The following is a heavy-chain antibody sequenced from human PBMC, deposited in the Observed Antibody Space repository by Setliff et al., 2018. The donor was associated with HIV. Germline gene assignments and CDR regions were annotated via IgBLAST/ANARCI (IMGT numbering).Heavy chain of an antibody. CDR1: GYTFSSND. CDR2: MNPNSGNT. J-gene: IGHJ4*02. D-gene: IGHD3-10*01. Sequence: GASVKVSCKASGYTFSSNDINWVRQATGQGLEWMGWMNPNSGNTGYAQKFQGRVTMTRDTSISTAYMELNNLKFEDTAVYYCARARSPIYYFDYWSRGTLVTVSS. CDR3: ARARSPIYYFDY. V-gene: IGHV1-8*01.